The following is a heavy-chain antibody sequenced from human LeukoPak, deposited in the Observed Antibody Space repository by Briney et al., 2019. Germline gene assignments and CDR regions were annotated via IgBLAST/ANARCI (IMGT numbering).Heavy chain of an antibody. D-gene: IGHD1-14*01. Sequence: SETLSLTCTVSGGSIKSYYWTWIRQPPGKGLEWIGYIDYSGSTNYNPSLKSRVTISVDTSKNQFSLNLTSVTAADTAVYYCARVTARRGYFYYGMDVWGQGTTFTVSS. J-gene: IGHJ6*02. CDR2: IDYSGST. CDR1: GGSIKSYY. V-gene: IGHV4-59*01. CDR3: ARVTARRGYFYYGMDV.